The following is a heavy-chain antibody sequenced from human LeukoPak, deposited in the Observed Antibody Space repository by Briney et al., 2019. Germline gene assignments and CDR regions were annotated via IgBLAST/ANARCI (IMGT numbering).Heavy chain of an antibody. CDR1: GGSFSGYT. D-gene: IGHD2-2*02. J-gene: IGHJ4*03. CDR2: INLSRST. CDR3: ARAGGYCSSTSCYTRSIGN. V-gene: IGHV4-34*01. Sequence: SETLSLTCAVSGGSFSGYTGSWICHPPGKGLEWMGEINLSRSTNYNPSPKSRVTISVDTSKNQFSLKLSSVTAADTSVYYCARAGGYCSSTSCYTRSIGNWGQGTPVTVSS.